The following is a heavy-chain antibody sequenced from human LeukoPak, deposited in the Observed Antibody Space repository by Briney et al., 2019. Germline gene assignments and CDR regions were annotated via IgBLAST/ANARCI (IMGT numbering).Heavy chain of an antibody. CDR1: GDSFSYFY. CDR2: IYNSGST. J-gene: IGHJ4*02. D-gene: IGHD6-13*01. Sequence: SETLSLTCTVSGDSFSYFYWSWIRQPPGKGLEWIGYIYNSGSTSYNPSLRSRVTISLDTSKNQFSLKLSSVTAADTAVYYCARGVVAAAGRTFDFWGQGTLVTVSS. CDR3: ARGVVAAAGRTFDF. V-gene: IGHV4-59*01.